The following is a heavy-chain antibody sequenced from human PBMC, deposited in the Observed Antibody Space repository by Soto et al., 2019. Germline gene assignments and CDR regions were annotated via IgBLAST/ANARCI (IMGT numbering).Heavy chain of an antibody. CDR1: GGSFSGYY. CDR3: ALAPITIFGLVDYYYYGMDV. V-gene: IGHV4-34*01. D-gene: IGHD3-3*01. Sequence: PSETLSLTCAVYGGSFSGYYWSWIRQPPGKGLEWIGEINHSGSTNYNPSLKSRVTISVDTSKNQFSLKLSSVTAADTAVYYCALAPITIFGLVDYYYYGMDVWGQGTTVTVSS. CDR2: INHSGST. J-gene: IGHJ6*02.